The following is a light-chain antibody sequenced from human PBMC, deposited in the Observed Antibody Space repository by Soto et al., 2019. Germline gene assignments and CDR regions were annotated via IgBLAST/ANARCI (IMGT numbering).Light chain of an antibody. CDR2: AAS. Sequence: DIQMTQSPSSVYASVGDRVTITCRANQGISSWLGWYQQKPGKAPKLLIYAASSLQSGVPSRFSGSGSGTDFTLTISSLQPEDFATYYCQQANSFPFTFGGGTKVEIK. CDR1: QGISSW. V-gene: IGKV1D-12*01. CDR3: QQANSFPFT. J-gene: IGKJ4*01.